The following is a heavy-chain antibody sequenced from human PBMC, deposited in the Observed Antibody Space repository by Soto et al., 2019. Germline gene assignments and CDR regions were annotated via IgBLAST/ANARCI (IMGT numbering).Heavy chain of an antibody. CDR3: VKVVSSSSRMDV. J-gene: IGHJ6*02. CDR1: GFTFSSYA. Sequence: GGSLRLSCSASGFTFSSYAMHWVRQAPGKGLEYVSAISSNGGSTYYADSVKGRFTISRDNSKNTLYLQMSNLRAEDTAVYYCVKVVSSSSRMDVWGQGTTVTVSS. D-gene: IGHD6-6*01. V-gene: IGHV3-64D*06. CDR2: ISSNGGST.